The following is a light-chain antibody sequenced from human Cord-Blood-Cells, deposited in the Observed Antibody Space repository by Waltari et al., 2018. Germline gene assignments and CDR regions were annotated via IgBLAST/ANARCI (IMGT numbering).Light chain of an antibody. CDR2: LGS. Sequence: IVMTQSPLSLPVTPGEPASISSRSRQSLLHGNEYNYSDWYLQKPGPSPPLLIYLGSNRASGVPDRFSGSGADTDFTQKISRVEAEDVGVYYCMQALQTPYSFGEGTKLEIK. CDR1: QSLLHGNEYNY. V-gene: IGKV2-28*01. CDR3: MQALQTPYS. J-gene: IGKJ2*03.